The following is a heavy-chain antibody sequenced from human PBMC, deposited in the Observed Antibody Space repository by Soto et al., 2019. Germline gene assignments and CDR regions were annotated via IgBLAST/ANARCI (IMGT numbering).Heavy chain of an antibody. CDR2: IHSSGSS. J-gene: IGHJ4*02. V-gene: IGHV4-31*03. CDR1: GDSISSGAYY. D-gene: IGHD2-15*01. CDR3: SSSRKGGGTCDH. Sequence: QVQLQESGPGLVKPSQTLSLTCTVSGDSISSGAYYWSWVRPLPGKGLEWIGYIHSSGSSYYTPSLKCRLTISIDTSENQFSLNLNSVPAADTAVYYCSSSRKGGGTCDHWCQGTLVTVSS.